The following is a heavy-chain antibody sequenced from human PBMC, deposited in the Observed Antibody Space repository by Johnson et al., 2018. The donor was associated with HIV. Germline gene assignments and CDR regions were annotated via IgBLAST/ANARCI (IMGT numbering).Heavy chain of an antibody. CDR2: ISYDGSNK. CDR3: ARDRGGAGTFDAFDI. V-gene: IGHV3-30*04. D-gene: IGHD6-13*01. Sequence: VQLVESGGGVVQPGRSLRLSCAASGFTFSSHAMHWVRQAPGKGLEWVAVISYDGSNKYYADSVRVRFTISRDNSKNTLYLQMNSLRAEDTAVYYCARDRGGAGTFDAFDIWGQGTMVTVSS. J-gene: IGHJ3*02. CDR1: GFTFSSHA.